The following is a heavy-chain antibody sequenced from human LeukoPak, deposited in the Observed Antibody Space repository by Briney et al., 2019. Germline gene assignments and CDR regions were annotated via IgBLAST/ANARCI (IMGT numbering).Heavy chain of an antibody. V-gene: IGHV4-39*07. D-gene: IGHD6-13*01. Sequence: SETLSLTCTVSGGSISSSSYYWGWIRQPPGKGLEWIGSIYYSGSTYYNPSLKSRVTISVDTSKNQFSLKLSSVTAADTAVYYCARNRAAAGTNWFDPWGQGTLVTVSS. J-gene: IGHJ5*02. CDR2: IYYSGST. CDR3: ARNRAAAGTNWFDP. CDR1: GGSISSSSYY.